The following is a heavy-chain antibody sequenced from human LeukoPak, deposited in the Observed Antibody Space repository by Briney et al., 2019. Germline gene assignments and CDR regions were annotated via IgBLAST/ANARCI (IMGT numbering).Heavy chain of an antibody. Sequence: GASVKVSCKASGYTFTSYGISWVRQAPGQGLEWMGWISAYNGNTNYAQKLQGRVTMTTNTSTSTAYMELRSLRSDDTAVYYCARGTEWFGELSLPYYWGQGTLVTVSS. CDR2: ISAYNGNT. CDR1: GYTFTSYG. D-gene: IGHD3-10*01. CDR3: ARGTEWFGELSLPYY. V-gene: IGHV1-18*01. J-gene: IGHJ4*02.